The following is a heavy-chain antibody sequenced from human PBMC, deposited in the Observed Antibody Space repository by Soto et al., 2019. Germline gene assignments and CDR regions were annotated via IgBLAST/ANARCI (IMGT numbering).Heavy chain of an antibody. CDR3: AKGPSYCGGGSCYLDY. CDR1: GFTFSSYA. D-gene: IGHD2-15*01. V-gene: IGHV3-23*01. J-gene: IGHJ4*02. Sequence: EVQLLESGGGLVQTVGSLRLSCAAYGFTFSSYAMSWVRQAPGKGLEWVSAISGSGGSTYYADSVKGRFTISRDNSKNTLYLQMNSLRAEDTAVYYCAKGPSYCGGGSCYLDYWGQGTLVTVSS. CDR2: ISGSGGST.